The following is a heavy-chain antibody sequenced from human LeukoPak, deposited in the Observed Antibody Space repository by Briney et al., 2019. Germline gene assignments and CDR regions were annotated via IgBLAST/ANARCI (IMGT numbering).Heavy chain of an antibody. V-gene: IGHV4-39*01. CDR2: IYYSGST. J-gene: IGHJ4*02. CDR3: ARDSSGWSFFPAYGY. Sequence: SETLSLTCTVSGGSISSSSYYWGWIRQPPGKGLEWIGSIYYSGSTYYNPSLKSRVTISVDTSKNQFSLKLSSVTAADTAVYYCARDSSGWSFFPAYGYWGQGTLVTVSS. CDR1: GGSISSSSYY. D-gene: IGHD6-19*01.